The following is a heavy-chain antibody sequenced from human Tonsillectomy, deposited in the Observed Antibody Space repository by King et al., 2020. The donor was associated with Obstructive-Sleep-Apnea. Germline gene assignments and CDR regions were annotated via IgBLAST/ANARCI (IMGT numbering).Heavy chain of an antibody. CDR1: GFTFSSYA. CDR2: ISGSGGST. V-gene: IGHV3-23*04. J-gene: IGHJ4*02. D-gene: IGHD3-9*01. Sequence: DVQLVESGGGLVQPGGSLRLSCAASGFTFSSYAMSWVRQAPGKGLEWVSAISGSGGSTYYADSVKGRFTISRDNSKNTLYLQMNSLRAEDTAVYYCARVGIFTIFALQRLHPKFDYWGQGTLVTVSS. CDR3: ARVGIFTIFALQRLHPKFDY.